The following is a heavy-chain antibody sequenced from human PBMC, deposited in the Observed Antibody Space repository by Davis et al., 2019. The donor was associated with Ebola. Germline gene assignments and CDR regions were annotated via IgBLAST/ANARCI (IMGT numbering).Heavy chain of an antibody. Sequence: PGGSLRLSCTVSGGSISSYYWGWIRQPPGKGLEWIGTIYHSGATYSNPSLKSRVTLSVDTSKNQFSLKLSSVTAADTAVYYCAREREPDWYFDLWGRGTLVTVSS. D-gene: IGHD1-14*01. CDR2: IYHSGAT. J-gene: IGHJ2*01. CDR1: GGSISSYY. CDR3: AREREPDWYFDL. V-gene: IGHV4-59*12.